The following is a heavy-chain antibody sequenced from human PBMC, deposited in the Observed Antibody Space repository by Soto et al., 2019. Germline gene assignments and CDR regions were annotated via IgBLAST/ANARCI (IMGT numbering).Heavy chain of an antibody. D-gene: IGHD5-12*01. J-gene: IGHJ4*02. Sequence: EVQLVESGGGLVKPGGSLRLSCAASGFTFSNAWMSWVRQAPGKGLEWVGRIKSKTDGGTTDYAAPVKGRFTISRDDSKNTLYLQMNSLKTEDTAEYYCTTDLEYSGYDLVYWGQGTLLTPSS. CDR2: IKSKTDGGTT. CDR1: GFTFSNAW. V-gene: IGHV3-15*01. CDR3: TTDLEYSGYDLVY.